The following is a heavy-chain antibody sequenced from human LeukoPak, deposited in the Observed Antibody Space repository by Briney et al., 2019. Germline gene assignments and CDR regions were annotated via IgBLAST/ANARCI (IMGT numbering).Heavy chain of an antibody. CDR2: IYWDDDK. Sequence: TLSLTCTVSGGSISSHYWTWIRQPPGKAPEWLALIYWDDDKRYSPSLKSRLTITKDTSKNQVVLTMTNMDPVDTATYYCAHRRNSSGWPDAFDIWGQGTMVTVSS. D-gene: IGHD6-19*01. CDR1: GGSISSHYWT. CDR3: AHRRNSSGWPDAFDI. J-gene: IGHJ3*02. V-gene: IGHV2-5*02.